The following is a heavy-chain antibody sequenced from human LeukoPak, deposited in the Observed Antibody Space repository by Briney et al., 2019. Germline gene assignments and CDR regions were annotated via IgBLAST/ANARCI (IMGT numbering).Heavy chain of an antibody. J-gene: IGHJ4*02. CDR2: IYYTGST. CDR3: ARAFYDILTGYYFDS. D-gene: IGHD3-9*01. Sequence: PSETLSLTCTVSGGSISGFYWSWIRQPPGKGLEWIGYIYYTGSTNYNPSLKSRVSISVDTSKNQYSLKLSSVTAADTAVYYCARAFYDILTGYYFDSWGQGTLLTVSS. CDR1: GGSISGFY. V-gene: IGHV4-59*08.